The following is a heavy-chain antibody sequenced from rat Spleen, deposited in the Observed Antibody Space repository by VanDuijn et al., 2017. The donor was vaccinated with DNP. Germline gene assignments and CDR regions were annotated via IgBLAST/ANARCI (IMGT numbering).Heavy chain of an antibody. J-gene: IGHJ2*01. V-gene: IGHV5S23*01. CDR1: GFTFRDYN. CDR3: AREQHYYFDY. D-gene: IGHD1-10*01. Sequence: EVQLVESGGGLVQPGRSLRLSCEVSGFTFRDYNMAWVRQAPTKGLEWVATITTSGSRTYYPDSVKGRFTISRDDAKNTLSLQMNSLKSEDTATYYCAREQHYYFDYWGQGVMVTVSS. CDR2: ITTSGSRT.